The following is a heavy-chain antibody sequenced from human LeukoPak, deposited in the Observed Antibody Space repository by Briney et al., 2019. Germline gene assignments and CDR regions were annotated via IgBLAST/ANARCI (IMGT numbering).Heavy chain of an antibody. CDR3: AKSQDDFWSGYPLFLDY. J-gene: IGHJ4*02. Sequence: PRGSLRLSCAASGFTFSSYAMSWVRQAPGKGLEWVSAISGSGGSTYYADSVKGRFTISRDNSKNTLYLQMNSLRAEDTAVYYCAKSQDDFWSGYPLFLDYWGQGTLVTVSS. CDR2: ISGSGGST. CDR1: GFTFSSYA. V-gene: IGHV3-23*01. D-gene: IGHD3-3*01.